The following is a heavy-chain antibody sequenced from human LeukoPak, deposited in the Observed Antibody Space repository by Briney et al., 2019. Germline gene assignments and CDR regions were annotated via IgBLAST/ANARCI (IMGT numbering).Heavy chain of an antibody. CDR3: ARQEGDYDDAFDI. CDR1: GGSFSGYY. Sequence: SETLSLTCAVYGGSFSGYYWSWIRQPPGKGLEWIGEINHSGSTNYNPSLKSRVTISVDTSKNQFSLKLSSVTAADTAVYYCARQEGDYDDAFDIWGQGTMVIVSS. J-gene: IGHJ3*02. CDR2: INHSGST. V-gene: IGHV4-34*01. D-gene: IGHD4-17*01.